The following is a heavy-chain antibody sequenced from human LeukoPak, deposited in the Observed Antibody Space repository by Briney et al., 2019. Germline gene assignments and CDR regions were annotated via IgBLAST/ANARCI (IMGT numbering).Heavy chain of an antibody. V-gene: IGHV4-34*01. CDR1: GGSFSGYY. CDR2: INHSGST. D-gene: IGHD3-10*01. CDR3: ARLVGITMVRGVISP. Sequence: SETLSLTCAVYGGSFSGYYWSWIRQPPGKGLEWIGEINHSGSTNYNPSLKSRVTISVDTSKNQFSLKLSSVTAADTAVYYCARLVGITMVRGVISPWGQGTLVTVSS. J-gene: IGHJ5*02.